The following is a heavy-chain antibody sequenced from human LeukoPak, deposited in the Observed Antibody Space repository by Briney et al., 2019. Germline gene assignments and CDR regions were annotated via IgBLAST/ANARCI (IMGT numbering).Heavy chain of an antibody. CDR3: ASGGYGTFDS. V-gene: IGHV5-51*01. CDR2: IYPGDSDT. D-gene: IGHD5-12*01. CDR1: GYTFINYW. J-gene: IGHJ4*02. Sequence: ESLQISCQVSGYTFINYWIGWVRQMPGKGLEWMGIIYPGDSDTRYSPSFHGQVIISADKSISTAYLQWNSLKASDTAMYYCASGGYGTFDSWGQGTLVTVSS.